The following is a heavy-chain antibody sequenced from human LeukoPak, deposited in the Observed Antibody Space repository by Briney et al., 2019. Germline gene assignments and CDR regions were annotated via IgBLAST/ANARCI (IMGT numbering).Heavy chain of an antibody. Sequence: SETLSLTCTVSGGSISSYYWSWIRQPAGKGLEWIGRIYTSGSTNYNPSLKSRVTMSVDTSKNQFSLKLSSVTAADTAVYYCARDFVYCSSTSCYHLGDAFDIWGQGTMVTVSS. CDR3: ARDFVYCSSTSCYHLGDAFDI. D-gene: IGHD2-2*01. CDR2: IYTSGST. CDR1: GGSISSYY. V-gene: IGHV4-4*07. J-gene: IGHJ3*02.